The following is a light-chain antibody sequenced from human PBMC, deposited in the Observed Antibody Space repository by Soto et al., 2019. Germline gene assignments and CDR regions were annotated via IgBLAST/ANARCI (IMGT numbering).Light chain of an antibody. CDR1: QSVFGY. J-gene: IGKJ4*01. CDR2: DAY. Sequence: VIMPQSPSALSLSPGDRATLSCRASQSVFGYLAWYQHKPGQAPRLLIYDAYKRATGVPARFSGSGSETDFSLIISSLEPEDFAVYYCQQRSDSPPLTFGGGTKVDIK. CDR3: QQRSDSPPLT. V-gene: IGKV3-11*01.